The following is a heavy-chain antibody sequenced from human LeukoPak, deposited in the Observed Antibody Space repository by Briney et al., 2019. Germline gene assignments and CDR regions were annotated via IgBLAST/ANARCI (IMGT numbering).Heavy chain of an antibody. J-gene: IGHJ4*02. Sequence: ASVKVSCKASGYTFTSYGISWVRQAPGQGLEWMGWISVYNGNTNYAQKLQGRVTMTTDTSTRTAYMELRSLRSDDTAVYYCARGLPGGSTGCVFDYWGKGTLVTVSS. CDR2: ISVYNGNT. V-gene: IGHV1-18*04. CDR1: GYTFTSYG. CDR3: ARGLPGGSTGCVFDY. D-gene: IGHD2-2*01.